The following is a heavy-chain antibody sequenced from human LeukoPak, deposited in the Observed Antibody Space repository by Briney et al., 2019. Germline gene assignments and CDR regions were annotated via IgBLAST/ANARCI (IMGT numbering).Heavy chain of an antibody. J-gene: IGHJ6*03. D-gene: IGHD5-12*01. CDR2: IYTSGST. CDR3: ARGLGLFGGYSGYDQVNYYYYMDV. Sequence: SETLSLTCTVSGGSISSGSYYWSWIRQPAGKGLEWIGRIYTSGSTNYNPSLKSRVSISVDTSKNQFSLKLSSVTAEDTAVYYCARGLGLFGGYSGYDQVNYYYYMDVWGKGTTVTISS. V-gene: IGHV4-61*02. CDR1: GGSISSGSYY.